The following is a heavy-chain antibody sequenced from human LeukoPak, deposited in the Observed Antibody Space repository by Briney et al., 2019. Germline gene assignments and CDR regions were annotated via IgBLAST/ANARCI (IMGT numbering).Heavy chain of an antibody. CDR2: ISSSSSYI. Sequence: GGSLRLSFAASGFTFSSYSMNWVRQAPGKGLEWVSSISSSSSYIYYADSVKGRFTISRDNAKNSLYLQMNSLRAEDTAVYYCARDYIPASYGYSDYWGQGTLVTASS. CDR3: ARDYIPASYGYSDY. V-gene: IGHV3-21*01. J-gene: IGHJ4*02. CDR1: GFTFSSYS. D-gene: IGHD5-18*01.